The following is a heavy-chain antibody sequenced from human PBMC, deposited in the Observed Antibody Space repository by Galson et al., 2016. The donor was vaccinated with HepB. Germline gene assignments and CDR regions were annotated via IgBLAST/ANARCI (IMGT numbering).Heavy chain of an antibody. CDR1: GFTFSSYG. D-gene: IGHD5/OR15-5a*01. V-gene: IGHV3-7*05. CDR3: ARGHFMYFVSQYSFAY. J-gene: IGHJ4*02. Sequence: SLRLSCAASGFTFSSYGMSWVRQAPGKGLEWVANISQNGPDIFYGDSVKGRFTISRDNAKNSLFLQMNILRVEDTAIYYCARGHFMYFVSQYSFAYWGQGALVTVSS. CDR2: ISQNGPDI.